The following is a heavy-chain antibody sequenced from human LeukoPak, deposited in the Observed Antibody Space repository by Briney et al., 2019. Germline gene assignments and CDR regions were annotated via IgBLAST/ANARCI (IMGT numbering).Heavy chain of an antibody. D-gene: IGHD3-3*01. CDR3: ARGGRITIFGVVPGPYYYGMDV. CDR1: GGSISGGGYY. CDR2: IYYSGST. J-gene: IGHJ6*02. Sequence: NSSQTLSLTCTVSGGSISGGGYYWSWIRQHPGKGLEWIGYIYYSGSTYYNPSLKSRVTISVDTSKNQFSLKLSSVTAADTAVYYCARGGRITIFGVVPGPYYYGMDVWGQGTTVTVSS. V-gene: IGHV4-31*03.